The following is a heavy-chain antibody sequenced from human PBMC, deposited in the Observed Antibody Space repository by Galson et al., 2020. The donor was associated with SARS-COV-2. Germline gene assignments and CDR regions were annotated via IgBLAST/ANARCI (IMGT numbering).Heavy chain of an antibody. CDR3: ARDRYYDFWCGRYGDDAFDI. CDR1: GGSISSSSYY. CDR2: IYYSGST. V-gene: IGHV4-39*07. D-gene: IGHD3-3*01. Sequence: SQTLTLTCTVSGGSISSSSYYWGWIRQPPRKGLEWIGSIYYSGSTYYNPSLKIRVTISVDTSKNQFSLKLSSVTAADTAVYYCARDRYYDFWCGRYGDDAFDIWGQGTMVTVSS. J-gene: IGHJ3*02.